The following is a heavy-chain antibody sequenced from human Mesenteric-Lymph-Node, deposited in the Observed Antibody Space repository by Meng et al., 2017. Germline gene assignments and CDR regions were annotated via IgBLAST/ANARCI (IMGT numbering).Heavy chain of an antibody. CDR2: VNGDGTTT. CDR3: VRALKDDGGETF. D-gene: IGHD4-23*01. CDR1: GFTFSSYS. Sequence: GESLKISCAASGFTFSSYSMNWVRQAPGKGLEWVSRVNGDGTTTGYADSVKGRSTISRNNAKNTLSLEMHRLRAEDTAVYFCVRALKDDGGETFWGQGMRVNVSS. V-gene: IGHV3-74*01. J-gene: IGHJ4*02.